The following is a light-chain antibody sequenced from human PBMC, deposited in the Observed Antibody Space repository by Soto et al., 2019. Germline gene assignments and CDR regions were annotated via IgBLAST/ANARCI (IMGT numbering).Light chain of an antibody. J-gene: IGKJ1*01. CDR2: GAS. CDR3: QQYNNRPRT. CDR1: QSVSSN. Sequence: EIVMTQSPATLSVSPGEGATLSCRASQSVSSNLAWYQQKPGQAPRLLIYGASTSDTGLPARFSGTGFGTEFTLPISSLQSGDSAVYYCQQYNNRPRTFGQVTKVEI. V-gene: IGKV3-15*01.